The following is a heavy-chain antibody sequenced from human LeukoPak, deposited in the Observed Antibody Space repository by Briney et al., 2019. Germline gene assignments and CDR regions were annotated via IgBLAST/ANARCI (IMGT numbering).Heavy chain of an antibody. D-gene: IGHD6-13*01. J-gene: IGHJ3*02. CDR1: GGSISSYY. V-gene: IGHV4-59*01. Sequence: PSETLSLTCTVSGGSISSYYWSWIRQPPGKGLEWIGYIYYSGSTNYNPSLKSRVTISVDTSKNQFSLKLSSVTAADTAVYYCARERVEIAAAGIKDAFDIWGQGTMVTVSS. CDR2: IYYSGST. CDR3: ARERVEIAAAGIKDAFDI.